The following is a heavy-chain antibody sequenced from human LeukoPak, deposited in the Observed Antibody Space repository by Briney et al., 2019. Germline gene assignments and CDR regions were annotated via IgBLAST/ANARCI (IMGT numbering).Heavy chain of an antibody. V-gene: IGHV4-39*07. J-gene: IGHJ4*02. CDR2: IYYSGST. Sequence: SETLSLTCTVSGGSISSSSYYWGWIRQPPGKGLEWIGSIYYSGSTYYNPSLKSRVAISVDTSKNQLSLKLSSVTAADTAVYFCARLISPRTAFDYWGQGTLATVSS. CDR1: GGSISSSSYY. D-gene: IGHD6-6*01. CDR3: ARLISPRTAFDY.